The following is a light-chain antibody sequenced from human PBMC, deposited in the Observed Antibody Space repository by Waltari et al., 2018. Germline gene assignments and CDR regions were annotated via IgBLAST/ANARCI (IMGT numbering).Light chain of an antibody. CDR3: CSYAGSYTWV. CDR2: DDN. CDR1: SSDVGNYNL. V-gene: IGLV2-23*01. Sequence: QSALTQPASVSGSPGQSIPISCPGTSSDVGNYNLVSWYQQYTGKSPKVMIYDDNRRLSGVSDRFSGSKSGNTASLTISGVQAEDEADCYCCSYAGSYTWVFGRGTKLTVL. J-gene: IGLJ3*02.